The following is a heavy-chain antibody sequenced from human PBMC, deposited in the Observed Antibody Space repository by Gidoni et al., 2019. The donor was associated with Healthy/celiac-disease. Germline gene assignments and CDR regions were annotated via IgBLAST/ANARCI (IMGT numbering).Heavy chain of an antibody. CDR2: ISSSSSYI. CDR3: ARVPEGSDAFDI. V-gene: IGHV3-21*01. J-gene: IGHJ3*02. Sequence: EVQLVESGGGLVKPGGSLRLSCAASGFTFSSYSMNWVRQAPGKGLEWVSSISSSSSYIDYADSVKGRFTISRDNAKNSLYLQMNSLRAEDTAVYYCARVPEGSDAFDIWGQGTMVTVSS. CDR1: GFTFSSYS.